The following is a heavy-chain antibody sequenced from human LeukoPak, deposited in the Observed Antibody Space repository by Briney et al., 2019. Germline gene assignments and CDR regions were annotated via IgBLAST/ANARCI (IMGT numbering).Heavy chain of an antibody. CDR1: GFTFSSYA. V-gene: IGHV3-43*02. Sequence: GGSLRLSCAASGFTFSSYAMSWVRQAPGKGLEWVSLISGDGVSTFYADSVKGRFSISRDNSKNSLSLEMNSLRTEDTAMYYCARESGKFDYWGQGTLVAVST. CDR3: ARESGKFDY. J-gene: IGHJ4*02. CDR2: ISGDGVST.